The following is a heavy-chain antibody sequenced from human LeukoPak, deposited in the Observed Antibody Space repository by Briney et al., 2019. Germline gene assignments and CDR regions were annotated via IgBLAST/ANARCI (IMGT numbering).Heavy chain of an antibody. Sequence: GGSLRLSCAASGFTFSSYGMHWVRQAPGKGLEWVAVISYDGSNKYYADSVKGRFTISRDNSKNTLYLQMNSLRAEDTAVYYCAKESHLITIFGVVHAAFDIWGQGTMVTVSS. CDR3: AKESHLITIFGVVHAAFDI. CDR2: ISYDGSNK. CDR1: GFTFSSYG. V-gene: IGHV3-30*18. D-gene: IGHD3-3*01. J-gene: IGHJ3*02.